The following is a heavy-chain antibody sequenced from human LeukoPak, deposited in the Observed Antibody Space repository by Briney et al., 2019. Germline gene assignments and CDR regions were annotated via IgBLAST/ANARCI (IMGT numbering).Heavy chain of an antibody. CDR2: IGASGGST. Sequence: GGSLRLSCAASGFTFNNYAMGWVRQAPGKGLDWVSAIGASGGSTYYADSAKGRFTISRDNSNNTLYLQMGSLSAEDTAVYYCARVPGELSLFASPSYYFDYWGQGTLVTVSS. CDR3: ARVPGELSLFASPSYYFDY. D-gene: IGHD3-16*02. V-gene: IGHV3-23*01. CDR1: GFTFNNYA. J-gene: IGHJ4*02.